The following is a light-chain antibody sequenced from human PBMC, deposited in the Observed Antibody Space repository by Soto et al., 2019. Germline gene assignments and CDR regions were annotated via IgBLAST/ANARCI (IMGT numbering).Light chain of an antibody. V-gene: IGLV1-40*01. Sequence: QSVLTQPPSVSGAPGQRVTISCTGSSSNIGAGYDVHWYQQLPGTAPKLLIYGNSNRPSGVPDRFSGSKSGTSASLGITGLQAGDEADYYCRACDSSLSDVVFGGGTKLTVL. CDR2: GNS. CDR3: RACDSSLSDVV. CDR1: SSNIGAGYD. J-gene: IGLJ2*01.